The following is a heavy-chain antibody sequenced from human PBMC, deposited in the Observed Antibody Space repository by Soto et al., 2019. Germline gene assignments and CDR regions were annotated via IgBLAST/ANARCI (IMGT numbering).Heavy chain of an antibody. CDR1: GGTFSSYA. V-gene: IGHV1-69*12. Sequence: QVQLVQSGAEVKKPGSSVKVSCKASGGTFSSYAISWVRQAPRQGLEWMGGIIPIFGTANYAQKFQGRVTITADESTSTAYMELSSLRSEDTAVYYCASPNRFGELLSFDYWGQGTLVTVSS. D-gene: IGHD3-10*01. CDR3: ASPNRFGELLSFDY. J-gene: IGHJ4*02. CDR2: IIPIFGTA.